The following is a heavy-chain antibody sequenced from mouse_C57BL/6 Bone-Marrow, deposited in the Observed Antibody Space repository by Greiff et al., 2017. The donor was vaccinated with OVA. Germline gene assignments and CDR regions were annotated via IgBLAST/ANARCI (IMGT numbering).Heavy chain of an antibody. CDR2: IWRGGST. J-gene: IGHJ3*01. CDR1: GFSLTSNG. Sequence: QVQLQQSGPGLVQPSQSLSISCTVSGFSLTSNGVHWVRQSPGKGLEWLGVIWRGGSTDYNAAFMSRLSITKDNYRSQAFFKMNSLQADDTAIYCCDKDGVFAYWGQGTLVTVSA. V-gene: IGHV2-5*01. CDR3: DKDGVFAY.